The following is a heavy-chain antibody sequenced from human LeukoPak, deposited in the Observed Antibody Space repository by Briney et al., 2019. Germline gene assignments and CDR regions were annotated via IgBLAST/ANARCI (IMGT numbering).Heavy chain of an antibody. CDR1: GFTVSSSY. J-gene: IGHJ3*02. Sequence: GGSLRLSCAASGFTVSSSYMTWVRQAPGKGLEWVSVVYSGGITYYADSVKGRFIISRDNSKNTLYVQMNSLRAEDTAVYYCARHVVVVAAPDAFGIWGQGTMVTVSS. CDR3: ARHVVVVAAPDAFGI. D-gene: IGHD2-21*02. V-gene: IGHV3-66*04. CDR2: VYSGGIT.